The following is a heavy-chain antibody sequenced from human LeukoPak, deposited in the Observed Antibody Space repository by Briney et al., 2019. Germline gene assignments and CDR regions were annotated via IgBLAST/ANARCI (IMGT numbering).Heavy chain of an antibody. J-gene: IGHJ3*02. V-gene: IGHV6-1*01. CDR1: GDSVSSNSAA. D-gene: IGHD1-26*01. CDR3: ARVIPELLYAFDI. CDR2: TYYRSKWYN. Sequence: SQTLSLTCAISGDSVSSNSAAWNWIRQSSSRGLEWLGRTYYRSKWYNDYAVSVKSRITINPDTSKNQFSLQLNSVTPEDTAVYYCARVIPELLYAFDIWGQGTMVTVSS.